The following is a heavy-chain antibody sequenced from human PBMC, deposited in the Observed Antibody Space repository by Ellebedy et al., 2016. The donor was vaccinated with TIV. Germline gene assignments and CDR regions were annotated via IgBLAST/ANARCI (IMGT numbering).Heavy chain of an antibody. CDR3: SILSDTGN. J-gene: IGHJ4*01. CDR1: GFTFSRHW. CDR2: INGDGGFT. Sequence: PGGSLRLSCAASGFTFSRHWMHWIRQAPGKGLVWLSRINGDGGFTSHADFVKGRFTISRDNAKNTLYLQMNSLKAEDTAMYYCSILSDTGNWGHGTLVTVSS. D-gene: IGHD3-10*01. V-gene: IGHV3-74*01.